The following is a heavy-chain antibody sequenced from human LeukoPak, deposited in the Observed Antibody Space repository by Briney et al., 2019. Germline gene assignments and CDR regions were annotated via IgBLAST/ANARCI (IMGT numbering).Heavy chain of an antibody. CDR2: IWYDGSNK. D-gene: IGHD3-3*01. J-gene: IGHJ4*02. CDR3: ARDYDFWSAIDY. CDR1: GFTFSSYG. Sequence: GGSLRLSCAASGFTFSSYGMHWVRQAPGKGLEWVAVIWYDGSNKYYADSVKGRFTISRDNSKNTLYLQMNSLRAEDTAVYYCARDYDFWSAIDYWGQGTLATVSS. V-gene: IGHV3-33*01.